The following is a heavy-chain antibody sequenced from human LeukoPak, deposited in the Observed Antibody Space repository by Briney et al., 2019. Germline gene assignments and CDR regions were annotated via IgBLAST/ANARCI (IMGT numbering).Heavy chain of an antibody. Sequence: GGSLRLSCAASGFTFSSYTMSWVRQAPGKGLEWVSSITTSSSVFYADSVKGRFTISRDNAQNSLYLQMNSLRADDTAVYYCARGGGLDVWGQGATVTVSS. V-gene: IGHV3-48*01. CDR3: ARGGGLDV. D-gene: IGHD3-16*01. CDR1: GFTFSSYT. CDR2: ITTSSSV. J-gene: IGHJ6*02.